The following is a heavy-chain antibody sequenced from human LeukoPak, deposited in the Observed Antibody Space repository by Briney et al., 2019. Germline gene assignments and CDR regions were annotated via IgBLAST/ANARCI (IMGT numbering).Heavy chain of an antibody. CDR3: TRRMEVRQHFDL. CDR1: GYRFTTYC. Sequence: GESLKISCKGSGYRFTTYCIGGVGHLPRKDLVWLGIIYPGDSDTRYSPSFQGQVTISADKSISTAYLQWSSLKASDSAMYFCTRRMEVRQHFDLWGRGTLVTVSS. J-gene: IGHJ2*01. CDR2: IYPGDSDT. D-gene: IGHD1-7*01. V-gene: IGHV5-51*01.